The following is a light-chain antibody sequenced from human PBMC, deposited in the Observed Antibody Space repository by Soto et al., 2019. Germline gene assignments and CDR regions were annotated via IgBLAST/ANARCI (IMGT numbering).Light chain of an antibody. CDR2: EVG. CDR3: CSFTSINTWV. Sequence: QSALTQPASVSGSPGQSITISCTGTGSYVGGYNYVSWYQQHPGQAPKLMIYEVGNRPSGVSDRFSASKSGNTASLTISGLQTEDEADYYCCSFTSINTWVFGGGTKLTVL. V-gene: IGLV2-14*01. CDR1: GSYVGGYNY. J-gene: IGLJ3*02.